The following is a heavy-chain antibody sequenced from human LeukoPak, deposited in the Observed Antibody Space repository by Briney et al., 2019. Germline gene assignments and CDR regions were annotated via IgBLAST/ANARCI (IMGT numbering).Heavy chain of an antibody. J-gene: IGHJ4*02. D-gene: IGHD4-23*01. CDR3: ARGRNYGGNSVPIYFDY. V-gene: IGHV4-34*01. CDR1: GGSFSGYY. CDR2: INHSGST. Sequence: SETLSLTCAVYGGSFSGYYWSWIRQPPGKGLEWIGEINHSGSTNYNPSFKSQVTMSVDTSKNQFSLKLSSVTAADTAVYYCARGRNYGGNSVPIYFDYWGQGTLVTVSS.